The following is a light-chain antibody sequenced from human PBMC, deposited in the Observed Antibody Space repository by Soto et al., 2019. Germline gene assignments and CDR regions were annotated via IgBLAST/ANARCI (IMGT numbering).Light chain of an antibody. CDR3: QQYNNRPTNT. J-gene: IGKJ4*01. CDR2: GAS. V-gene: IGKV3-15*01. CDR1: QSVSSN. Sequence: EIVMTQSPATLSVSPVERATLSCRASQSVSSNLAWYQQKPGQAPRLLIYGASTRATGIPARFSGSGSGTEFTLINSSLQSEDFVVYDCQQYNNRPTNTFGGGTKVEIK.